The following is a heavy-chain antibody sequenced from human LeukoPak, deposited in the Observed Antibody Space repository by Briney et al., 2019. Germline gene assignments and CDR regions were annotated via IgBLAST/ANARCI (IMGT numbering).Heavy chain of an antibody. CDR2: IYYSGST. CDR3: ASLGYCSSTSCYGPSWFDP. Sequence: SETLSLTCTVSGGSISSYYWSWIRQPPGKGLEWVGYIYYSGSTNYNPSRKSRVTISVDTSKYQFPLKLSSVTAADTAVYYCASLGYCSSTSCYGPSWFDPCGEGTLVTVSS. D-gene: IGHD2-2*01. CDR1: GGSISSYY. J-gene: IGHJ5*02. V-gene: IGHV4-59*01.